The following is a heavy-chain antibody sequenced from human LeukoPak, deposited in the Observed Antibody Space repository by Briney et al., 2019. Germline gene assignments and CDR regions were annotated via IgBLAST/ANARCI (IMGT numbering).Heavy chain of an antibody. D-gene: IGHD1-26*01. J-gene: IGHJ5*02. CDR3: ARVTGASRFDL. CDR2: IYYSGST. CDR1: GGSISSSSYY. V-gene: IGHV4-39*07. Sequence: SETLSLTCTVSGGSISSSSYYWGWIRQPPGKGLEWIGSIYYSGSTYYNPSLKSRVTISVDTSKNQFSLKLSSVTAADTAVYYCARVTGASRFDLWGQGTLVTVSS.